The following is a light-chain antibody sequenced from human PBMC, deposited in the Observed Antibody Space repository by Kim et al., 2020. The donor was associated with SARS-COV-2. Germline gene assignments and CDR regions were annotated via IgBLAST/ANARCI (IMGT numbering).Light chain of an antibody. Sequence: AAIGDIVTITCRASQGIRTFLTWYQQKPGKAPKLLIYDASALQSGVPSRCSGSGSGTDFTLTSSSLQTEDFATYYCQQLNAYPLTFGGGTKVEIK. CDR2: DAS. CDR3: QQLNAYPLT. J-gene: IGKJ4*02. CDR1: QGIRTF. V-gene: IGKV1-9*01.